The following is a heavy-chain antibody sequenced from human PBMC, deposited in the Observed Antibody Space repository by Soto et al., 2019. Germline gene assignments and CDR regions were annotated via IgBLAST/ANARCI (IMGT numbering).Heavy chain of an antibody. CDR1: GGSISSGGYY. Sequence: PSLPLPLTWTVSGGSISSGGYYLSWIRQHPGKGLEWIGYIYYSGSTYYNPSLKSRVTISVDTSKNQFSLKLSSVTAADTAVYYCARRGYYDFWSGYYPYFDYWGQGTLVTVSS. J-gene: IGHJ4*02. V-gene: IGHV4-31*02. CDR3: ARRGYYDFWSGYYPYFDY. D-gene: IGHD3-3*01. CDR2: IYYSGST.